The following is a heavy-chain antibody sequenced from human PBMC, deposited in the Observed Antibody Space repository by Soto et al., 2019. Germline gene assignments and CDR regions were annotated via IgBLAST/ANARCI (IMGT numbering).Heavy chain of an antibody. CDR2: IYYSGST. D-gene: IGHD3-16*01. Sequence: PSETLSLTCTVSGGSISSGDYYWSWIRQPPGKGLEWIGYIYYSGSTYYNPSLKSRVTISVDTSKNQFSLKLSSVTAADTAVYYCARGKLYDYVWGSPGIDYWGQGTLVTVPS. CDR1: GGSISSGDYY. V-gene: IGHV4-30-4*01. J-gene: IGHJ4*02. CDR3: ARGKLYDYVWGSPGIDY.